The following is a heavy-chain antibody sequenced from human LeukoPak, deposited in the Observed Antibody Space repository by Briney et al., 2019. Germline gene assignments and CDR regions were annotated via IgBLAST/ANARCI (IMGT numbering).Heavy chain of an antibody. Sequence: ASVKVSCKASGYTFTTHYMHWVRQAPGQGLEWMGLINPSGTTTNYAQKFRGRVTMTRDLSTSTDYMELSSLRSDDTAVYYCARGSSSLTDYYYYYMDVWGKGTTVTVSS. CDR1: GYTFTTHY. CDR3: ARGSSSLTDYYYYYMDV. V-gene: IGHV1-46*01. D-gene: IGHD2-2*01. CDR2: INPSGTTT. J-gene: IGHJ6*03.